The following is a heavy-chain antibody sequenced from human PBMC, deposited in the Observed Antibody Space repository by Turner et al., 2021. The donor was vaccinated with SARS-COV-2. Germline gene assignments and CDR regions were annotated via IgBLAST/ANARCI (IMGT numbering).Heavy chain of an antibody. J-gene: IGHJ4*02. D-gene: IGHD3-16*01. CDR1: GGSISSYY. V-gene: IGHV4-59*01. CDR2: IYYSGST. CDR3: ARDPGEGSFDY. Sequence: QVQLQESGPGLVKPSETLSITCTVSGGSISSYYWSWIRQPPGKGLEWIGYIYYSGSTNYNPSLKSRVTISVDTSKNQFSLKLSSVTAADTAVYYCARDPGEGSFDYWGQGTLVTVSS.